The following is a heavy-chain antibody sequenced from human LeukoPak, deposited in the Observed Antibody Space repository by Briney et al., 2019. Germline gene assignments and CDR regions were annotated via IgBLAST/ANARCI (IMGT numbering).Heavy chain of an antibody. D-gene: IGHD6-13*01. CDR1: GFTFSSYA. J-gene: IGHJ4*02. Sequence: GRSLRLSCAASGFTFSSYAMHWVRQAPGKGLEWVAVISYDGSNNYYADSVKGRFTISRDNSKNTLYLQMNSLRAEDTAVYYCARPAAAGSIWGQGTLVTVSS. CDR3: ARPAAAGSI. V-gene: IGHV3-30*01. CDR2: ISYDGSNN.